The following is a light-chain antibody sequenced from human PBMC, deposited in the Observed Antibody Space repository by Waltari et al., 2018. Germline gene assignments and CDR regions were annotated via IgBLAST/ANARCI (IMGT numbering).Light chain of an antibody. CDR1: QSLLQSNGNNY. Sequence: DIVMTQSPLSLPVTPGEPASISCRSSQSLLQSNGNNYLDWYLQKPGQSPQLLIYLGSNRASGVPDRFRGSGSGTDFTLKISRVEAGDVGVYYCMQALQTPLTFGGGTKVEIK. CDR2: LGS. CDR3: MQALQTPLT. J-gene: IGKJ4*01. V-gene: IGKV2-28*01.